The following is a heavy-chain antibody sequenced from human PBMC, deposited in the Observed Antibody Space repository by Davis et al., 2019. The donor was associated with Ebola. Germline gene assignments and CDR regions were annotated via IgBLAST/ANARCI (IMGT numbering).Heavy chain of an antibody. CDR1: GFTFSYYS. J-gene: IGHJ4*02. Sequence: GESLKISCAASGFTFSYYSMNWVRQAPGKGLEWVAVISYDGSNKYYADSVKGRFTISRDNSKNTLYLQMNSLRAEDTAVYYCAKVEQPGYWGQGTLVTVSS. CDR3: AKVEQPGY. D-gene: IGHD1-26*01. CDR2: ISYDGSNK. V-gene: IGHV3-30*18.